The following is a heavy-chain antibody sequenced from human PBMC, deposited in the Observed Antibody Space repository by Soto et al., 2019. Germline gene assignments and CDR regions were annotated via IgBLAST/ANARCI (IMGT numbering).Heavy chain of an antibody. V-gene: IGHV4-59*01. J-gene: IGHJ6*02. CDR1: SGSISSCY. D-gene: IGHD3-22*01. CDR2: IYYSGST. Sequence: PSDTLSLTCTVSSGSISSCYCIWILQTPLNGLEWIGYIYYSGSTNYNPSLKSRVTISVDTSKNQFSLKLSSVTAADTAVYYCAREGYSSGYYYYYGMEVWGQGTTVTVSS. CDR3: AREGYSSGYYYYYGMEV.